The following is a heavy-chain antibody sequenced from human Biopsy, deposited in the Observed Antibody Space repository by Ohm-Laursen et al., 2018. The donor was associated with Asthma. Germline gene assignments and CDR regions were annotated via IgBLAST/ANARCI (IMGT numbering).Heavy chain of an antibody. CDR2: MFHRGTT. V-gene: IGHV4-30-2*01. CDR3: ARTTYGDDGFDP. D-gene: IGHD4-17*01. J-gene: IGHJ5*02. CDR1: GGSISSGDYS. Sequence: SQTLSLTCAVSGGSISSGDYSWSWIRQPPGKGLEWIGYMFHRGTTHYNPSLKSRLTISVDRSKNQFSLRLSSVTAADTAMYYCARTTYGDDGFDPWGQGTLVTVSS.